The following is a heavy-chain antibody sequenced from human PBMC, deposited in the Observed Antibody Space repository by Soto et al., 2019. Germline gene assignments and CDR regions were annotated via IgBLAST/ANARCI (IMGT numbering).Heavy chain of an antibody. Sequence: QVQLQESGPGLVKPSETLSLTCTVSGGSISSYYWSWIRQPPGKGLGWIGYIYYSGSTNDNPSLKGRVTISVDTSKNPFSLKLSSVTAADTAVYYCARYSYGSRPFDYWGQGTLVTVSS. J-gene: IGHJ4*02. D-gene: IGHD5-18*01. V-gene: IGHV4-59*01. CDR3: ARYSYGSRPFDY. CDR1: GGSISSYY. CDR2: IYYSGST.